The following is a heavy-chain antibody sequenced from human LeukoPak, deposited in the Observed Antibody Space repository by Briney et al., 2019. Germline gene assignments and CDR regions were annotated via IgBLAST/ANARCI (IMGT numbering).Heavy chain of an antibody. V-gene: IGHV1-18*04. J-gene: IGHJ5*02. CDR2: ISTYNGNT. D-gene: IGHD6-19*01. Sequence: ASVKVSCKASGYIFTDYYIHWVRQAPGQGLEWMGWISTYNGNTNYAQKFQGRVTMTTDTSTSTAYMELRSLRSDDRAVYYCARDGAGSDENWFDPWGQGTLVTVSS. CDR1: GYIFTDYY. CDR3: ARDGAGSDENWFDP.